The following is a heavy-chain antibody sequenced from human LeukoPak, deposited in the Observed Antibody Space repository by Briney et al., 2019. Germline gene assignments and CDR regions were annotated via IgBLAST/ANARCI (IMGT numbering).Heavy chain of an antibody. CDR2: ISSSSSLI. V-gene: IGHV3-48*01. CDR1: GFTFSTYN. D-gene: IGHD1-1*01. CDR3: ARDGNRDGDMDV. J-gene: IGHJ6*03. Sequence: GGSLRLSCEASGFTFSTYNMNWVRQAPGKGLEWVAYISSSSSLIYYAGSVKGRFTVSRDSVKRSLYLQMNSLRAEDTAVYYCARDGNRDGDMDVWGKGTTVTVSS.